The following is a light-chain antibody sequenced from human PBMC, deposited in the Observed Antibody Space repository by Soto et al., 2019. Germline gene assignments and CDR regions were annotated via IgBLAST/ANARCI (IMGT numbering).Light chain of an antibody. Sequence: QPVLTQPPSVSGALGQRVTISCTGITSNIGAGYDVHWYQLLPGRAPKLLIYGNTNRPSGVPDRFSGSKSATSASLAITGLQAENEAIYYCQSYDNTLSGPIYVFGTGTKVTVL. V-gene: IGLV1-40*01. CDR2: GNT. J-gene: IGLJ1*01. CDR3: QSYDNTLSGPIYV. CDR1: TSNIGAGYD.